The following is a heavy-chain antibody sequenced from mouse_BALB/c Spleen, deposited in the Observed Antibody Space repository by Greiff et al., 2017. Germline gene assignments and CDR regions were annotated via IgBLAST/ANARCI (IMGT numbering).Heavy chain of an antibody. Sequence: VKLQESGPGLVAPSQSLSITCTVSGFSLTSYGVNWVRQPPGKGLEWLGVIWAGGSTNYNSALMSRLSNSKDNSKSQVFLKMNSLQTDDTAMYYCARDYYGSQAYWGQGTLVTVSA. V-gene: IGHV2-9*02. CDR1: GFSLTSYG. D-gene: IGHD1-1*01. CDR2: IWAGGST. CDR3: ARDYYGSQAY. J-gene: IGHJ3*01.